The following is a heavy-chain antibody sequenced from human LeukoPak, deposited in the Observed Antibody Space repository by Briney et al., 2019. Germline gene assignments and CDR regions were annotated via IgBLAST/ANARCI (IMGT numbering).Heavy chain of an antibody. V-gene: IGHV4-59*01. CDR1: GGSISGYY. Sequence: SETLSLTCTVSGGSISGYYWSWIRQPPGKELEWIGYIHYSGNTNYNPSLKSRVTISVDASKNQFSLKLNSVTAADTAVYYCARGFTQWLGLFDYWGQGTLVTVSS. CDR2: IHYSGNT. D-gene: IGHD6-19*01. J-gene: IGHJ4*02. CDR3: ARGFTQWLGLFDY.